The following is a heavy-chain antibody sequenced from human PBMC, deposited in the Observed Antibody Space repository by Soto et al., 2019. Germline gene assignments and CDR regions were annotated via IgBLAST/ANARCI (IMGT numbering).Heavy chain of an antibody. CDR2: VTHDGTLY. Sequence: QVQLVESGGGVVQPGRSLRLSCVASGFTFSSCAMHWVRQVPGKGLEWLAVVTHDGTLYPYADSVKGRFSISRDNSRKTLYLRMNGLRPEDTAVYYCGKDRSDTWSFDYWGQGTLVTVSS. J-gene: IGHJ4*02. V-gene: IGHV3-30*18. CDR3: GKDRSDTWSFDY. CDR1: GFTFSSCA. D-gene: IGHD2-8*02.